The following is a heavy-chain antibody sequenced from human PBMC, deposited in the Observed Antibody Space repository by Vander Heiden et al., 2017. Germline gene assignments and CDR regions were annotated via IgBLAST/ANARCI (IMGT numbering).Heavy chain of an antibody. J-gene: IGHJ4*02. Sequence: EVQLLESGRGLVLPGGSLRPSCAASGFTFSGSAMRWVGQAPGRGRGGVSVISGGGGHTCNAESVKGRFTISRDNSKNTLYLQMNSLRAEETAVYYCATPYTSGWYNYGGQGSLVTVSS. CDR1: GFTFSGSA. CDR2: ISGGGGHT. CDR3: ATPYTSGWYNY. V-gene: IGHV3-23*01. D-gene: IGHD6-19*01.